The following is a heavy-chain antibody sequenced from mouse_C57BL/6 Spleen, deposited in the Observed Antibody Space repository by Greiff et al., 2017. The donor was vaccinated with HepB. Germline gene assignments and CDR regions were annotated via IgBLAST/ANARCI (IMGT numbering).Heavy chain of an antibody. CDR2: IYPRDGST. Sequence: QVQLQQSDAELVKPGASVKISCKVSGYTFTDHTIHWMKQRPEQGLEWIGYIYPRDGSTKYNEKFKGKATLTADKSSSTAYMQLNSLTSEDSAVYFCARGSPHYYGSSYAMDYWGQGTSVTVSS. V-gene: IGHV1-78*01. CDR1: GYTFTDHT. J-gene: IGHJ4*01. CDR3: ARGSPHYYGSSYAMDY. D-gene: IGHD1-1*01.